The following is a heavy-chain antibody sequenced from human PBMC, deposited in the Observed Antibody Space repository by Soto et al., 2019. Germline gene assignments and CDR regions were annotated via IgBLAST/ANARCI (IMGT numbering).Heavy chain of an antibody. CDR3: ARELVVVAAGAFDI. V-gene: IGHV1-69*04. D-gene: IGHD2-15*01. CDR2: IIPILGIA. CDR1: GGTFSSYT. Sequence: GASVKVSCKASGGTFSSYTISWVRQAPGQGLEWMGRIIPILGIANYAQKFQGRVTITADKSTSTAYMELSSLRSEDTAVYYCARELVVVAAGAFDIWGQGTMVTVSS. J-gene: IGHJ3*02.